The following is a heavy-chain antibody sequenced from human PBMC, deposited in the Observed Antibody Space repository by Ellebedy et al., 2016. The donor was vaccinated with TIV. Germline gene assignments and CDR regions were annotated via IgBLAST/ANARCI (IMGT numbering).Heavy chain of an antibody. J-gene: IGHJ3*02. CDR3: ARQSQGLGQGPFDI. Sequence: GESLKISCKGSGYSFTSYWIGWVRQMPGKGLEWMGSIHPGDSDTSYSPSFQGQVTISDDKSISTAYLQWSSLKASDTAMYYCARQSQGLGQGPFDIWGQGTMVTVSS. D-gene: IGHD7-27*01. CDR2: IHPGDSDT. V-gene: IGHV5-51*01. CDR1: GYSFTSYW.